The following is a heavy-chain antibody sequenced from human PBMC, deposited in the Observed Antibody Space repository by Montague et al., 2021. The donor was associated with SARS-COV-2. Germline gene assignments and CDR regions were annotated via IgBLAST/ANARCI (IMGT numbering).Heavy chain of an antibody. CDR1: GGSISSNY. J-gene: IGHJ4*02. CDR3: ARVNRGDYYGLGVSAHFDY. Sequence: SETLSLTCTVSGGSISSNYWSWIRQPPGKGLEWIGYIYYCGSTNYNPSLKSRVTISVDTSKNQFSLKLSSVTAADTAVYYCARVNRGDYYGLGVSAHFDYWGQGTLVTVSS. D-gene: IGHD3-10*01. CDR2: IYYCGST. V-gene: IGHV4-59*12.